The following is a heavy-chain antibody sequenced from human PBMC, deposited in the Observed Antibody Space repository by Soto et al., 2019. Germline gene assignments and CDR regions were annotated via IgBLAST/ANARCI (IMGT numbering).Heavy chain of an antibody. D-gene: IGHD3-10*01. J-gene: IGHJ6*02. CDR2: IIPLFGTA. CDR1: GGTFSSYA. CDR3: ATMGQETTFYGSGSGFDMDV. Sequence: SVKVSCTASGGTFSSYAISWVRQAPGQGLEWMGGIIPLFGTAKYAQKFQGRVTITVDESTRTGYMELSSLRSEDTAVYYCATMGQETTFYGSGSGFDMDVWGQGTPVTVSS. V-gene: IGHV1-69*01.